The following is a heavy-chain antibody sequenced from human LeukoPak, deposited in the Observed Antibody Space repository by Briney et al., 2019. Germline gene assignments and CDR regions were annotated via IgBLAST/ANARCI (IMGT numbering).Heavy chain of an antibody. V-gene: IGHV4-59*12. CDR2: IFYSGNC. D-gene: IGHD6-25*01. Sequence: PSETLSLTCSVSGAFTSRYYWSWVRQPLGQGLEWIGNIFYSGNCKYNPSLTSRISMSVDTSKTQFSLELTSLTAADTAVYYCTRIDPLGFFDQWGPGTLVTVSS. CDR3: TRIDPLGFFDQ. J-gene: IGHJ4*02. CDR1: GAFTSRYY.